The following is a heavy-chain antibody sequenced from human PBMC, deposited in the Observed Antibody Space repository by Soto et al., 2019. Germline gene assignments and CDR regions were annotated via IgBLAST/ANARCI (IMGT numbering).Heavy chain of an antibody. J-gene: IGHJ6*02. CDR2: ISSSGGLI. CDR3: ARDRYDFWSGSDHYGLDV. V-gene: IGHV3-11*01. CDR1: GFTFSDYY. D-gene: IGHD3-3*01. Sequence: QVQLVESGGGLVKPGGSLRLSCAASGFTFSDYYMTWIRQAPGKGLEWVSYISSSGGLIYYADSVKGRFTISRDNARKSLYLQMRSLRAEDSAVYYCARDRYDFWSGSDHYGLDVWGHGTTVTVSS.